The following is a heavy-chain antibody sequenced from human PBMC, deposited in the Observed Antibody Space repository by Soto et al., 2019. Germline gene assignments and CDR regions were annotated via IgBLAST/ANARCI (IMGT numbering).Heavy chain of an antibody. CDR3: TTEPPTDRLRFLEWLFSL. CDR2: IKSKTDGGTT. D-gene: IGHD3-3*01. V-gene: IGHV3-15*01. J-gene: IGHJ4*02. Sequence: ESGGGLVKPGGSLRLSCAASGFTFSNAWMSWVRQAPGKGLEWVGRIKSKTDGGTTDYAAPVKGRFTISRDDSKNTLYLQMNSLKTEDTAVYYCTTEPPTDRLRFLEWLFSLWGQGTLVTVSS. CDR1: GFTFSNAW.